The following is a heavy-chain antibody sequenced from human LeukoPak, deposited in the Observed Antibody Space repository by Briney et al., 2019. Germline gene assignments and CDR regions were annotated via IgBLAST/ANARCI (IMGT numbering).Heavy chain of an antibody. J-gene: IGHJ6*02. V-gene: IGHV3-74*01. CDR3: ARAYYYDSSGRMDV. CDR1: GFTFSNYW. Sequence: GGSLRLSCAVSGFTFSNYWMHWVRQAPGKGLVWVSRINIDESSTGYADPVKGRFTISRDNAKNTVYLQMNSLRVDDTAVYYCARAYYYDSSGRMDVWGQGTTVTVSS. D-gene: IGHD3-22*01. CDR2: INIDESST.